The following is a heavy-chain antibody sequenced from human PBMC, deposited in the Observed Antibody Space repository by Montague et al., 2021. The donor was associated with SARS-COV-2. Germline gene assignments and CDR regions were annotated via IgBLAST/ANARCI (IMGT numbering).Heavy chain of an antibody. CDR1: GGPISGSSDY. D-gene: IGHD5-18*01. CDR2: DDYSGNT. V-gene: IGHV4-39*01. CDR3: ARREYSYGWGD. Sequence: SETLSLTCTVTGGPISGSSDYWGWIRQSPGKGLDWIASDDYSGNTYYSPSLKSRLTISVDTSKNQFSLKLNSVTAADTALYYCARREYSYGWGDWGQGTLVTVSS. J-gene: IGHJ4*02.